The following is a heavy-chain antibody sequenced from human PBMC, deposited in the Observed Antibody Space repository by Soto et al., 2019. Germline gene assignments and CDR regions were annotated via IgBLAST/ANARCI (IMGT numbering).Heavy chain of an antibody. D-gene: IGHD3-22*01. Sequence: EVQLLESGGGLVQPGGSLRLSCAASGFAFPTYAMHWFRQAPGKGLEWVALIIGNATTTDYADSVKGRFTISRDNSKNILYLQMNSLRVEDTAIYYCAKDLRPDSRYYLDFWGQGTLVTVSS. V-gene: IGHV3-23*01. CDR2: IIGNATTT. CDR1: GFAFPTYA. CDR3: AKDLRPDSRYYLDF. J-gene: IGHJ4*02.